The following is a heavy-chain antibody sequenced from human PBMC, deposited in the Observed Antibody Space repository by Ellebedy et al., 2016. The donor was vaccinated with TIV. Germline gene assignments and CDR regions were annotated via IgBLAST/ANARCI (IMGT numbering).Heavy chain of an antibody. CDR3: ARRGGAVASHFYFDY. Sequence: SETLSLXXTVSGGSISSGGYYWGWIRQPPGKGLEWIGSIYYSGRTHYNPSLKSRVTISVDTSKNQFSLRLSSVTAADTAVYYCARRGGAVASHFYFDYWGQGTLVTVSS. V-gene: IGHV4-39*01. CDR2: IYYSGRT. D-gene: IGHD6-19*01. CDR1: GGSISSGGYY. J-gene: IGHJ4*02.